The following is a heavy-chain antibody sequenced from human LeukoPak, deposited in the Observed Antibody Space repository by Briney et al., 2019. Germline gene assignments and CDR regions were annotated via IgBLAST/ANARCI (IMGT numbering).Heavy chain of an antibody. V-gene: IGHV1-2*02. D-gene: IGHD3-9*01. CDR1: GYTFTNYG. Sequence: ASVKVSCKASGYTFTNYGITWVRQAPGQGLEWMGWINPNSGGTNYAQKFQGRVTMTRDTSISTAYMELSRLRSDDTAVYYCARDRYYDILTGYLNWFDPWGQGTLVTVSS. J-gene: IGHJ5*02. CDR3: ARDRYYDILTGYLNWFDP. CDR2: INPNSGGT.